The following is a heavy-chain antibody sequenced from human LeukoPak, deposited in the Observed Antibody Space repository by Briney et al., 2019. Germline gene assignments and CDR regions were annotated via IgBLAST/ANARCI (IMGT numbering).Heavy chain of an antibody. CDR3: ARGAGVLWFGESWFDP. CDR1: GYTFTGYY. D-gene: IGHD3-10*01. J-gene: IGHJ5*02. V-gene: IGHV1-2*02. Sequence: ASVKVSCKASGYTFTGYYMHWVRQAPGQGLEWMGWINPNSGGTNYAQKFQGRVTMTRDTSISTAYMELSRLRSDDTAVYYCARGAGVLWFGESWFDPWGQGTLVTVSS. CDR2: INPNSGGT.